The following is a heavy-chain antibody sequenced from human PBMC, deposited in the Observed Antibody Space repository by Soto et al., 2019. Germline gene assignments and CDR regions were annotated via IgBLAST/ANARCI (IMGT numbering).Heavy chain of an antibody. CDR2: IYASGTT. CDR3: ARDTVLTGMFDF. D-gene: IGHD4-17*01. V-gene: IGHV4-59*01. CDR1: GGSIGSFY. Sequence: SETLSLTCTVSGGSIGSFYWSWIRQPPGGTLEWIGYIYASGTTTYNPSLGSRVTISIDAPGNRFSMEITSVTAADTAIYYCARDTVLTGMFDFWGQGTLVTVSS. J-gene: IGHJ4*02.